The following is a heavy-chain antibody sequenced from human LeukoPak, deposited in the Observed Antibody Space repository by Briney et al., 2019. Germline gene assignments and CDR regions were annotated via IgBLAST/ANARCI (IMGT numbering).Heavy chain of an antibody. J-gene: IGHJ1*01. V-gene: IGHV3-30*03. Sequence: GRSLRLSCAASGFTFSSYGMHGVRQAPGKGLEWVAVISYDGSNKYYADSVKGRSTISRDNSKNTLYLQMNSLRAEDTAVYYCARDPGAVAGTGLRTFEYFQHWGQGTLVTVSS. CDR3: ARDPGAVAGTGLRTFEYFQH. CDR2: ISYDGSNK. D-gene: IGHD6-19*01. CDR1: GFTFSSYG.